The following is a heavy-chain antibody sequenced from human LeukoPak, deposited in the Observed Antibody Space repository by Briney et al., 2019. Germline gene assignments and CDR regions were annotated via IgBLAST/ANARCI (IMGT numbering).Heavy chain of an antibody. J-gene: IGHJ4*02. CDR2: ISYDGSNK. Sequence: GGSLRLSCAASGFTFSSYAMHWVRQAPGKGLEWVAVISYDGSNKYYADSVKGRFTISRDNSKNTLYLQMNSLRAEDTAVYYCVRSDDYGDYFDYWGQGTLVTVSS. D-gene: IGHD4-17*01. V-gene: IGHV3-30*04. CDR3: VRSDDYGDYFDY. CDR1: GFTFSSYA.